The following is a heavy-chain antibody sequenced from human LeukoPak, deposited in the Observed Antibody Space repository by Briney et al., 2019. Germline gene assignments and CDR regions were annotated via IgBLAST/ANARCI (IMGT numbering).Heavy chain of an antibody. Sequence: ASVKVSCKASGYTFTGYYMHWVRQAPGQGLEWMGIINPSGGSTSYAQKFQGRVTMTRDTSTSTVYMELSSLRSEDTAVYYCARDSRYYDYVWGSHKKYYFDYWGQGTLVTVSS. CDR3: ARDSRYYDYVWGSHKKYYFDY. J-gene: IGHJ4*02. V-gene: IGHV1-46*01. CDR1: GYTFTGYY. D-gene: IGHD3-16*01. CDR2: INPSGGST.